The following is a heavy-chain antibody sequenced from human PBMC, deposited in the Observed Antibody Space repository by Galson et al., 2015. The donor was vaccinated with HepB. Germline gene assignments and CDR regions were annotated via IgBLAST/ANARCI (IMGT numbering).Heavy chain of an antibody. V-gene: IGHV3-30*02. CDR2: IRYDGSNK. CDR1: GFTFSSYG. CDR3: AKVGSVAVGYYYFDY. Sequence: SLRLSCAASGFTFSSYGMHWVRQAPGKGLEWVAFIRYDGSNKYYADSVKGRFTISRDNSKNTLYLQMNSLRAEDTAVYYCAKVGSVAVGYYYFDYWGQGTLVTVSS. J-gene: IGHJ4*02. D-gene: IGHD6-19*01.